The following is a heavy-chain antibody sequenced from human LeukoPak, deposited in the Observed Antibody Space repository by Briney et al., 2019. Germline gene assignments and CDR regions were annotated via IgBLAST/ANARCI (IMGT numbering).Heavy chain of an antibody. Sequence: GGSLRLSCTGSGATSEDYSLSWIRPAPGKGLEWISYVSSIGGDKFYADPVKGRFTISRDNARNSLYMEMNDLIAEDTAFYYCARGENGSFDHWGQGTLVIVSS. CDR3: ARGENGSFDH. J-gene: IGHJ4*02. V-gene: IGHV3-11*01. CDR2: VSSIGGDK. CDR1: GATSEDYS. D-gene: IGHD3-10*01.